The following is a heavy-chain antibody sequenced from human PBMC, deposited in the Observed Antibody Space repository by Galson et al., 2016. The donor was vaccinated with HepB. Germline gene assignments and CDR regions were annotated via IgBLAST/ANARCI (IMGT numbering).Heavy chain of an antibody. CDR2: IKSKSDGGTT. V-gene: IGHV3-15*07. D-gene: IGHD3-22*01. Sequence: SLRLSCAASGFTFSNAWMTWVRQAPGKGLEWVGRIKSKSDGGTTDYGAPVKFRFTISRDDSTNTLYLQMNYLETEDTAVYYCTTGLEYYDRSGYWVDACDIWGRGTMVTVSS. CDR1: GFTFSNAW. J-gene: IGHJ3*02. CDR3: TTGLEYYDRSGYWVDACDI.